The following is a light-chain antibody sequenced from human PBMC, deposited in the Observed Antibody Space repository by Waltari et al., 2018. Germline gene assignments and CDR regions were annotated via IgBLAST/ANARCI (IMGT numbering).Light chain of an antibody. Sequence: DVQLTQSPSSLSASLGDIVTISCRASESVLKYLNWNQQKPGKAPKLLIYGASSLQSGVPSRFSGSGSGTDFTLTISFLQPEDFAIYYCQHSHNTPPYTFGQGTKLEFK. CDR1: ESVLKY. CDR2: GAS. CDR3: QHSHNTPPYT. J-gene: IGKJ2*01. V-gene: IGKV1-39*01.